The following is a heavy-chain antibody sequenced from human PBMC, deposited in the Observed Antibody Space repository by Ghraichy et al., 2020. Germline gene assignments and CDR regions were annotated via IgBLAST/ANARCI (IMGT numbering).Heavy chain of an antibody. CDR1: GGSISNSNW. Sequence: SETLSLTCTVSGGSISNSNWWSWVRQPPGKGLEWIGDIYHTGSTDFNPSLQRRVTISVDKSKNYFSLKVTSVTAADTAVYYCASDMRYYGSGTYLLHGMDVWGQGTTVTVSS. J-gene: IGHJ6*02. V-gene: IGHV4-4*02. CDR2: IYHTGST. CDR3: ASDMRYYGSGTYLLHGMDV. D-gene: IGHD3-10*01.